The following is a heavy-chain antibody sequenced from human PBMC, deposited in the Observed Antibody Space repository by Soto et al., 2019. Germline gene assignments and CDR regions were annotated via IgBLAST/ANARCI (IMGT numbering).Heavy chain of an antibody. CDR2: IYYSGST. D-gene: IGHD1-1*01. Sequence: PSETLSLTCTFSGGSISSYYWSWIRQPPGQGLEWIGYIYYSGSTNYNPSLKSRVIVSVXXXXXXFXLXLXXVTAAXAAVHYCAGTGTKQDYYYYYGMDVWGQETTVT. CDR3: AGTGTKQDYYYYYGMDV. J-gene: IGHJ6*02. CDR1: GGSISSYY. V-gene: IGHV4-59*01.